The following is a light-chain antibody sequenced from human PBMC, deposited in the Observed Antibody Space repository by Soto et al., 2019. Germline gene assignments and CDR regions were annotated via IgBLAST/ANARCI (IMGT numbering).Light chain of an antibody. CDR1: SGSVSISYY. CDR2: STS. V-gene: IGLV8-61*01. Sequence: QAVVTQEPSCSVSPGGTLTLTCGLSSGSVSISYYPSWYQQMPGQAPRTLIYSTSTRSFGVPDRFSGSILGNKAALTITGAQADDEAHYYCVLYMGSGISVFGGGTKVTVL. CDR3: VLYMGSGISV. J-gene: IGLJ3*02.